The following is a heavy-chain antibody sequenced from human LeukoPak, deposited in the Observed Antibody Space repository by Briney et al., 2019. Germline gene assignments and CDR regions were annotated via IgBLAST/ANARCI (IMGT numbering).Heavy chain of an antibody. Sequence: SETLSLTCTVTGGSISGYYWTWIRQPPGQGLEWIAYIHSNGYTNYNPSLRSRVTISVDPSKNQFSLTVTPVTAADTAIYYCAQRQGPMSGTYDYFDPWGQGALVTVSS. CDR1: GGSISGYY. V-gene: IGHV4-4*09. CDR2: IHSNGYT. CDR3: AQRQGPMSGTYDYFDP. D-gene: IGHD1-26*01. J-gene: IGHJ5*02.